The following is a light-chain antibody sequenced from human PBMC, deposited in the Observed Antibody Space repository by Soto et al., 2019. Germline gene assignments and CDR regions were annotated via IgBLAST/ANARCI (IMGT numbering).Light chain of an antibody. Sequence: AIRMTQSPSSFSASTGDRVTITCRASQGISSYLAWYQQKPGKAPKLLIYAASSLQSGVQSRFSGSGSGTDFTLTISSLQPEDFATYYCKQSYSTPPTFGQGTRLEIK. CDR3: KQSYSTPPT. J-gene: IGKJ5*01. CDR2: AAS. CDR1: QGISSY. V-gene: IGKV1-8*01.